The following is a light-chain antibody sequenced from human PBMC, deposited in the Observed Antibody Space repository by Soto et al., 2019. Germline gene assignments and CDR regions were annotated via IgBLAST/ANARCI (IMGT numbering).Light chain of an antibody. V-gene: IGKV3-11*01. CDR3: QQRSNWPLLT. CDR2: DAS. J-gene: IGKJ4*01. CDR1: QSVSSY. Sequence: EIVLTQSPATLSLSPGERASLSCSASQSVSSYVAWCEQKPGQAPRLLIYDASNRATGIPARFSGSGSGTDFTLTISSLEPEDFAVYYCQQRSNWPLLTFGGGTKVDIK.